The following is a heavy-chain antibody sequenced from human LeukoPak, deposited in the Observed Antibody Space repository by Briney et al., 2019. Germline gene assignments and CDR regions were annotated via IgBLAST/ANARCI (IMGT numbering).Heavy chain of an antibody. CDR3: ARGYGDYDYYYYYYMDV. CDR1: GFTFSDRY. Sequence: PGGSLRLSCVAAGFTFSDRYMSWIRQAPGKGMEWVAYISPSADNIHYADSVKGRFTISRDNSKNTLYLQMNSLRAEDTAVYYCARGYGDYDYYYYYYMDVWGKGTTVTISS. D-gene: IGHD4-17*01. V-gene: IGHV3-11*01. CDR2: ISPSADNI. J-gene: IGHJ6*03.